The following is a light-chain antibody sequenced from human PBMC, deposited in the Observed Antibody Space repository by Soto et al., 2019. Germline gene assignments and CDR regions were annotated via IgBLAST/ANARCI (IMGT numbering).Light chain of an antibody. CDR1: RSVLYPSDKRNY. CDR3: QQYYETPHT. V-gene: IGKV4-1*01. J-gene: IGKJ2*01. Sequence: DIVMTQSPDSLAVSLGVRATITCKSSRSVLYPSDKRNYLAWYQQKPGQPPKLLLYWASTRESGVPARFTGSGSGTDFTLTINSLQAEDVAIYFCQQYYETPHTFCQGTKLEL. CDR2: WAS.